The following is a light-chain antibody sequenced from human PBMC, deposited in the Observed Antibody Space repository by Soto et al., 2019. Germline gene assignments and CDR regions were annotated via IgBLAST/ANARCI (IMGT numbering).Light chain of an antibody. CDR1: QHIFKS. V-gene: IGKV1-33*01. J-gene: IGKJ1*01. Sequence: DIQMTQSPSSLSASVGDRVTIACQASQHIFKSLNWYQQKPGRAPKLLIYDPGEPETGFRSRFSGSGSGTNFTVTITSLQPEDCATSYCEQFNLPRTFGQGTKV. CDR2: DPG. CDR3: EQFNLPRT.